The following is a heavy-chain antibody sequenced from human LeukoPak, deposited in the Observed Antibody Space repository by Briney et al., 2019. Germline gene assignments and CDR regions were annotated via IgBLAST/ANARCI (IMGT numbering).Heavy chain of an antibody. J-gene: IGHJ4*02. V-gene: IGHV3-30*02. D-gene: IGHD5-24*01. CDR2: IRYDGSNK. Sequence: GGSLRLSCAASGFTFSSYGMHWVRQAPGKGLEWVAFIRYDGSNKYYADSVKGRFTISRDNSKNTLYLQMNSLRAEDTAVYYFGKPREPEMATAPFDYWGQGTLVNVSS. CDR3: GKPREPEMATAPFDY. CDR1: GFTFSSYG.